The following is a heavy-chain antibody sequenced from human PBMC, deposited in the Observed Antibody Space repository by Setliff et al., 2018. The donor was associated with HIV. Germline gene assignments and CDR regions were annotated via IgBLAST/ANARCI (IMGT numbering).Heavy chain of an antibody. J-gene: IGHJ4*02. D-gene: IGHD6-13*01. CDR1: GFTFSSYA. Sequence: PGGSLRLSCAASGFTFSSYAMTWVRQAPGKGLEWVSAISGSGGSTYYADSVKGRFIISRDNSKNTLYLQMNSLRAQDTAVYYCATLSSNWHLDYWGQGTLVTVSS. CDR3: ATLSSNWHLDY. CDR2: ISGSGGST. V-gene: IGHV3-23*01.